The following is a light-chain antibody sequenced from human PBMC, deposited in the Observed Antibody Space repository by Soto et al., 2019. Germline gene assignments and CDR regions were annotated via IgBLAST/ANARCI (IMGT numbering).Light chain of an antibody. J-gene: IGKJ1*01. Sequence: IQMPPSPSTLSASVCHRVALICRASQSIGSWLAWYQQKPGNAPKLLIYAASSLQSGVPSRFSGSGSGTDFTLTISSLQRDDFATYYCQQYNSYSFGQGTKVDI. V-gene: IGKV1-5*02. CDR2: AAS. CDR1: QSIGSW. CDR3: QQYNSYS.